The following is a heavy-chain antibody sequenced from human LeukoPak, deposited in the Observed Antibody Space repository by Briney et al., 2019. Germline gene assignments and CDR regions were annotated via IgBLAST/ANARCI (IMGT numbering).Heavy chain of an antibody. CDR1: GFTFSDYY. J-gene: IGHJ4*02. D-gene: IGHD3-3*01. V-gene: IGHV3-11*04. CDR2: ISSSGSTI. Sequence: GGSLRLSCAASGFTFSDYYMSWIRQAPGKGLEWVSYISSSGSTIYYADPVKGRFTISRDNAKNSLYLQMNSLRAEDTAVYYCARDDDFWSGYSDYWGQGTLVTVSS. CDR3: ARDDDFWSGYSDY.